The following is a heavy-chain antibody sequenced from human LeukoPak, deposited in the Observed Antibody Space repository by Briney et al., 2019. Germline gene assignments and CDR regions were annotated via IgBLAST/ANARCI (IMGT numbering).Heavy chain of an antibody. CDR1: GFTFSSYE. CDR2: ISSSGSTI. D-gene: IGHD3-10*01. CDR3: AKEVVDGSGSYYRYYFDY. V-gene: IGHV3-48*03. J-gene: IGHJ4*02. Sequence: PGGSLRLSCAASGFTFSSYEMNWVRQAPGKGLEWVSYISSSGSTIYYADSVKGRFTISRDNAKNSLNLQMNSLRAEDTAVYYCAKEVVDGSGSYYRYYFDYWGQGTLVTVSS.